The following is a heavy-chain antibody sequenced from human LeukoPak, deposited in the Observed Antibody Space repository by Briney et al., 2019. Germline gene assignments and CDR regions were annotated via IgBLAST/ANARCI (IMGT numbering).Heavy chain of an antibody. CDR3: ARQAGGAHDY. D-gene: IGHD1-26*01. CDR1: GGSISSSSYY. J-gene: IGHJ4*02. V-gene: IGHV4-39*01. CDR2: IYYSGST. Sequence: PSETLSLTCTVSGGSISSSSYYWGWIRQPPGKGLEWIGSIYYSGSTYYNPSLKSRVTISVDASKNQFSLKLSSVTAADTAVYYCARQAGGAHDYWGQGTLVTVSS.